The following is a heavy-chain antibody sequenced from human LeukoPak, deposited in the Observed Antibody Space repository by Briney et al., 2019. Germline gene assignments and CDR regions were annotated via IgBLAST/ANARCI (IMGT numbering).Heavy chain of an antibody. D-gene: IGHD3-22*01. CDR1: GFTFSSYG. V-gene: IGHV3-23*01. J-gene: IGHJ3*02. CDR2: ISGSGGST. CDR3: AKVVGPNVYGGSYYYDSSGYWATNAFDI. Sequence: GGSLRLSCAASGFTFSSYGMSWVRQAPGKGLEWVSAISGSGGSTYYADSVKGRFTVSRDNSKNTLYLQMNSLRAEDTAVYYSAKVVGPNVYGGSYYYDSSGYWATNAFDIWGQGTMVTVSS.